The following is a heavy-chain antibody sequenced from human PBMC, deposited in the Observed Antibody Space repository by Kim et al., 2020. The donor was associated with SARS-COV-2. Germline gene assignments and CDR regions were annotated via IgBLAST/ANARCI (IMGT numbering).Heavy chain of an antibody. CDR1: GGSIXNGGFY. J-gene: IGHJ4*02. V-gene: IGHV4-31*03. D-gene: IGHD3-16*01. Sequence: SETLSLTCTXSGGSIXNGGFYWTWIRQHPGKGLEWLGYIYSTGSTYYNPSLRSRLSKSLDKSKNQFSLNLTSVTAADTAMYYCARPLRGGVGGGLSWGQGRLVTVSS. CDR3: ARPLRGGVGGGLS. CDR2: IYSTGST.